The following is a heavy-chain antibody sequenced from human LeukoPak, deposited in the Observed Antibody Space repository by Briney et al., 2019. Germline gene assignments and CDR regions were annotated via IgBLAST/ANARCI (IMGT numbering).Heavy chain of an antibody. CDR3: AKDISWELQSHDGHFDY. CDR1: GFTFDDYA. V-gene: IGHV3-9*01. Sequence: PGRSLRLSCAASGFTFDDYAMHWVRQAPGKGLEWVSGTSWNSGSIGYADSVKGRFTISRDNAKNSLYLQMNSLRAEDTALYYCAKDISWELQSHDGHFDYWGQGTLVTVSS. CDR2: TSWNSGSI. J-gene: IGHJ4*02. D-gene: IGHD1-26*01.